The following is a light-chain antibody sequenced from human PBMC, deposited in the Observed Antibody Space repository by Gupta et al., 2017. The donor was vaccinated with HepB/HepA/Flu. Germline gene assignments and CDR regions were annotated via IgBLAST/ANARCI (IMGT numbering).Light chain of an antibody. J-gene: IGKJ4*01. V-gene: IGKV3-11*01. CDR2: GTS. CDR1: QNVGTS. Sequence: VLPHSPATLSLSPGERATLSCRASQNVGTSLAWYQQKPGQAPSLLIYGTSNRATGVPARFSGSGSGTDFTLTISSLEPEDFAVYYCQQRSNCLFGGGTKVEIK. CDR3: QQRSNCL.